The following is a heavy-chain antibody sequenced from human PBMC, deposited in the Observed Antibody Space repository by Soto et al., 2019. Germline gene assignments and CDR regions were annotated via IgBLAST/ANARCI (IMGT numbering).Heavy chain of an antibody. J-gene: IGHJ4*02. CDR1: GFSFNSYY. D-gene: IGHD6-13*01. CDR2: ITGSSNSI. Sequence: EVQLVESGGGLVKPGGSLRLSCAASGFSFNSYYMNWVRLAPGKGLEWVSSITGSSNSIYYADSVKGRFTISRDNAANSVYLQMDSLRAEDTAVYYCARAYSRRNEYCFDFWGQGTLVTVSS. CDR3: ARAYSRRNEYCFDF. V-gene: IGHV3-21*02.